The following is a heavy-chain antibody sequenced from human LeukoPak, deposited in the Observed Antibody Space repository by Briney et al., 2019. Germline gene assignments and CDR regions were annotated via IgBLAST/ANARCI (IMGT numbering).Heavy chain of an antibody. CDR3: ARYIVSYPHDAFDI. CDR2: IYYSGST. CDR1: GGSIGSYY. V-gene: IGHV4-59*01. D-gene: IGHD1-26*01. J-gene: IGHJ3*02. Sequence: SETLSLTCTVSGGSIGSYYWSWIRQPPGKGLEWIGYIYYSGSTSYNPSLKSRVTISVDTSKKQFSLKLSSVTAADTAFYCARYIVSYPHDAFDIWGQGTMVTVSS.